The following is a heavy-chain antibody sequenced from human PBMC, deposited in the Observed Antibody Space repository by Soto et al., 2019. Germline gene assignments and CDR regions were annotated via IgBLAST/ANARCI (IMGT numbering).Heavy chain of an antibody. J-gene: IGHJ4*02. CDR3: ARQIYDSDTGPNFQYYFDS. D-gene: IGHD3-22*01. Sequence: GESLKISCKGSGYSFTNYWITWVRQKPGKGLEWMGRIDPSDSQTYYSPSFRGHVTISVTKSITTVFLQWSSLRASDTAMYYCARQIYDSDTGPNFQYYFDSWGQGTPVTVSS. CDR1: GYSFTNYW. CDR2: IDPSDSQT. V-gene: IGHV5-10-1*01.